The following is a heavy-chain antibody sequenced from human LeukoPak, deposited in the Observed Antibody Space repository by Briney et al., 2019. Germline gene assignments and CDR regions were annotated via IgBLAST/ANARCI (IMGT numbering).Heavy chain of an antibody. D-gene: IGHD3-22*01. Sequence: PSETLSLTCTVSGGSISSYYWSWIRQPPGKGLEWIGYIYYSGSTNYNPSLKSRVTISVDTSKNQFSLKLSSVTAADTAVYYCARDNDSSGYYSHGLDSWGQGTLVTVSS. CDR1: GGSISSYY. J-gene: IGHJ4*02. CDR2: IYYSGST. V-gene: IGHV4-59*01. CDR3: ARDNDSSGYYSHGLDS.